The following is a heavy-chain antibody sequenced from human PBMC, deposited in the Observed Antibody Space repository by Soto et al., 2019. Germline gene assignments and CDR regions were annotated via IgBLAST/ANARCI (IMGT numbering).Heavy chain of an antibody. J-gene: IGHJ6*02. CDR1: GFTFSRYE. Sequence: EVQLVESGGGLVQPGKSLRLSCAASGFTFSRYEMTWVRQAPGKGLEWISYISSTGTTIYYADAVKGRFTISRDNAKNSLFLQMNSLGAEDTSVYYCVREEGFLEHGLDVWGQGTTVIVSS. D-gene: IGHD3-3*01. CDR3: VREEGFLEHGLDV. V-gene: IGHV3-48*03. CDR2: ISSTGTTI.